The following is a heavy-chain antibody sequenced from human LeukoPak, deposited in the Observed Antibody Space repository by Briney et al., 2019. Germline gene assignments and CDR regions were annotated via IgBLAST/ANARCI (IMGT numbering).Heavy chain of an antibody. J-gene: IGHJ4*02. CDR1: GYTFSTYG. CDR2: INPNSGGT. Sequence: GASVKVSCKASGYTFSTYGISWVRQAPGQGLEWMGRINPNSGGTNYAQKFQGRVTMTRDTSISTAYMELSRLRSDDTAVYYCARGSRSPPDYWGQGTLVTVSS. V-gene: IGHV1-2*06. CDR3: ARGSRSPPDY.